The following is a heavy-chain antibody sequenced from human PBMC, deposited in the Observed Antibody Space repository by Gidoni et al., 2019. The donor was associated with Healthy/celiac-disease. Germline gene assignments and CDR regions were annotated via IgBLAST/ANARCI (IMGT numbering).Heavy chain of an antibody. V-gene: IGHV3-23*01. CDR2: ISGSGGST. CDR3: AKGSGDYGYYYMDV. D-gene: IGHD4-17*01. Sequence: EVQLLESGGGLVQPGGSLRLSCAASGFTFSSYAMSWVRQAPGKGLGWVSAISGSGGSTYYADSVKGRFTISRDNSKNTLYLQMNSLRAEDTAVYYCAKGSGDYGYYYMDVWGKGTTVTVSS. J-gene: IGHJ6*03. CDR1: GFTFSSYA.